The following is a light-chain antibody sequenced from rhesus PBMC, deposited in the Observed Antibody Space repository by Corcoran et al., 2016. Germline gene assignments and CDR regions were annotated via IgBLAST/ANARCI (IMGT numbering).Light chain of an antibody. V-gene: IGLV3S11*01. Sequence: SGLTQEPALSVPLGQTVRMTCQGDSLKMYYTGWYQQKPGQVPVLVIYGNTNRPSGIPGRFSGSWSGTTGSLTITGTQVEDEGDYYCGSWDDTRKKFMFGGGTRLTVL. CDR2: GNT. CDR1: SLKMYY. CDR3: GSWDDTRKKFM. J-gene: IGLJ1*01.